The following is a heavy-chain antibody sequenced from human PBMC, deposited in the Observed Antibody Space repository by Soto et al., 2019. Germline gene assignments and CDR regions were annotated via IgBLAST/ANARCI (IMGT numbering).Heavy chain of an antibody. CDR2: IYYSGNT. Sequence: SETLSLTCTVSGGSVSSGSYYWSWIRQPPGKGLEWIGYIYYSGNTNYNPSLKSRVTISVDTSKNQFSLKLSSVTAADTAVYYCARVDFWSGYFDYWGQGTLVTVSS. CDR1: GGSVSSGSYY. CDR3: ARVDFWSGYFDY. D-gene: IGHD3-3*01. J-gene: IGHJ4*02. V-gene: IGHV4-61*01.